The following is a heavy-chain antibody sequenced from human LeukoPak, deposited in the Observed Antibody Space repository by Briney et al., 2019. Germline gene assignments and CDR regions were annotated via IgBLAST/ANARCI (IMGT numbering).Heavy chain of an antibody. CDR3: AREPYSSSWSDP. CDR1: GYTFTSYG. CDR2: ISAYNGNT. V-gene: IGHV1-18*01. J-gene: IGHJ5*02. D-gene: IGHD6-13*01. Sequence: ASVKVSCKASGYTFTSYGISWVRQAPGQGLEWMGWISAYNGNTNYAQKFQGRVTITTDESTSTAYMELSSLRSEDTAVYYCAREPYSSSWSDPWGQGTLVTVSS.